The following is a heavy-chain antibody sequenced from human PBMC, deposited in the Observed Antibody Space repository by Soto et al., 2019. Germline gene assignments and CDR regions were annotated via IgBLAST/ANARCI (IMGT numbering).Heavy chain of an antibody. CDR2: INPSGSP. V-gene: IGHV4-34*01. J-gene: IGHJ4*02. CDR3: ARGRGGGAAV. Sequence: QVHLQQWGAGLLKPSETLSLTCAVYGGSFSGYYWSWIRQPPGMGLEWLGEINPSGSPSYSPSLKSRVTLPVDTCNNHLSLNLRSETAAAAAVCCCARGRGGGAAVWGQGTLVTVSS. D-gene: IGHD2-15*01. CDR1: GGSFSGYY.